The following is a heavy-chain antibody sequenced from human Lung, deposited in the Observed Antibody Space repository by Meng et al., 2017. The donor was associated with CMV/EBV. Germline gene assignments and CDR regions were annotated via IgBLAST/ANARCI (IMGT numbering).Heavy chain of an antibody. Sequence: SETLSLXCAVYGGSFSEYDWSWIRQSPGKGLEWSGEINHSGNTTYNPSLKSRATISIDASKRQFSLKLYSVTAADTAVYYCARRSPNWGLGDWGQGTLVTVSS. D-gene: IGHD7-27*01. J-gene: IGHJ4*02. CDR2: INHSGNT. V-gene: IGHV4-34*01. CDR3: ARRSPNWGLGD. CDR1: GGSFSEYD.